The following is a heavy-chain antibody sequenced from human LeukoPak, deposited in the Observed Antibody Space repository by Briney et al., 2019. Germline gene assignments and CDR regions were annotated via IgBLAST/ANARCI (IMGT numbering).Heavy chain of an antibody. V-gene: IGHV1-69*05. CDR2: IIPIFGTA. CDR1: GGTFSSYA. D-gene: IGHD6-13*01. Sequence: SVKVSCKASGGTFSSYAISWVRQAPGQGLEWMGGIIPIFGTANYAQKFQGRVTITTDESTSTAYMELSSLRSEDTAVYYCARVLAAAGPRIDAFDIWAKGQWSPSLQ. J-gene: IGHJ3*02. CDR3: ARVLAAAGPRIDAFDI.